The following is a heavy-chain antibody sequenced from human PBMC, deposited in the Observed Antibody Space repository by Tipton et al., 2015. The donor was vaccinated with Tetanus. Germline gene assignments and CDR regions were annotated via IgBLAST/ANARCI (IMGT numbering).Heavy chain of an antibody. D-gene: IGHD3-3*01. CDR1: GDSISSFY. Sequence: TLSLTCSVSGDSISSFYWSWIRQPAGKGLEWIGRIYTSGSTNYNPSLKSRVTMSVDTSKNQFSLNLSSVTAADTAVYYCARANNDFPKKGPFDYWGPGARVTVSS. J-gene: IGHJ4*02. V-gene: IGHV4-4*07. CDR3: ARANNDFPKKGPFDY. CDR2: IYTSGST.